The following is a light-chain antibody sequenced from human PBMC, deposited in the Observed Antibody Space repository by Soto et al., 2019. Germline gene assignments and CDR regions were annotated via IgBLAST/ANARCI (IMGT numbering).Light chain of an antibody. CDR1: QTVYNGF. CDR2: GAS. J-gene: IGKJ1*01. CDR3: QQYVSSGT. Sequence: ENVLTQSPGTLSLSPGERATLSRRASQTVYNGFLAWYQQKPGQAPRLLIYGASSRATGIPDRFSGSGSGTDFTLTISSLEPEDFAVYYCQQYVSSGTFGQGTKVDIK. V-gene: IGKV3-20*01.